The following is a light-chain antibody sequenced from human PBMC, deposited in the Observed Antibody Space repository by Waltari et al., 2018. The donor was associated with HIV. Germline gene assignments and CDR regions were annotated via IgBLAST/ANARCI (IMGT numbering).Light chain of an antibody. V-gene: IGLV2-11*01. CDR2: NVS. CDR3: SSYAGTSNFVL. Sequence: QSALTQPRSVSESPGQSVTISCTGTSSDVGAYNYVSWYQQHPGRAPKFIIYNVSDRPSWVPDRFSGSKSVNTASLTISGLQAEDEADYYCSSYAGTSNFVLFGGGTKLTVL. J-gene: IGLJ2*01. CDR1: SSDVGAYNY.